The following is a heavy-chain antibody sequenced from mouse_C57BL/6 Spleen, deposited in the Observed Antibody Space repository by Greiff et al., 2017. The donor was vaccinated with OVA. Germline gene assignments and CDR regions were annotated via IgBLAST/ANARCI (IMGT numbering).Heavy chain of an antibody. V-gene: IGHV5-17*01. Sequence: EVKLVESGGGLVKPGGSLKLSCAASGFTFSDYGMHWVRQAPEKGLEWVAYISSGSSTIYYAATVKGRFTISRDNAKNTLFLQMTSLRSEDTAMYDCARPDYYGSAGFAYWGQGTLVTVSA. J-gene: IGHJ3*01. CDR3: ARPDYYGSAGFAY. CDR1: GFTFSDYG. CDR2: ISSGSSTI. D-gene: IGHD1-1*01.